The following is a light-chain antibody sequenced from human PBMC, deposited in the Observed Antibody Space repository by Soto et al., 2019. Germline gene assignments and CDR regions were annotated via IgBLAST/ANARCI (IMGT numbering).Light chain of an antibody. CDR2: KAS. CDR1: QSISSW. J-gene: IGKJ1*01. V-gene: IGKV1-5*03. Sequence: DIQMTQSPSTPSASVGGRVPTTGQASQSISSWLAWYQQKPGKAPKPLIYKASSLESGVPSRFSGSGSRTEFTLTISSLQPDDFATYYCQQYNSHWTFGQGTKVDIK. CDR3: QQYNSHWT.